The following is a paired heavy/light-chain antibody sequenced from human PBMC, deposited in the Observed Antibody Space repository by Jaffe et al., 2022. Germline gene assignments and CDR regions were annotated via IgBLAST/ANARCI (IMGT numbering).Heavy chain of an antibody. V-gene: IGHV3-48*03. J-gene: IGHJ6*03. Sequence: EVQLVESGGGLVQPGGSLRLSCAASGFTFSSYEMNWVRQAPGKGLEWVSYISSSGSTIYYADSVKGRFTISRDNAKNSLYLQMNSLRAEDTAVYYCARNNYDILTATGGIRGYYYYMDVWGKGTTVTVSS. CDR1: GFTFSSYE. CDR2: ISSSGSTI. D-gene: IGHD3-9*01. CDR3: ARNNYDILTATGGIRGYYYYMDV.
Light chain of an antibody. CDR1: QGISSY. Sequence: DIQLTQSPSFLSASVGDRVTITCRASQGISSYLAWYQQKPGKAPKLLIYAASTLQSGVPSRFSGSGSGTEFTLTISSLQPEDFATYYCQQLNSYPPWTFGQGTKLEIK. V-gene: IGKV1-9*01. CDR2: AAS. J-gene: IGKJ2*02. CDR3: QQLNSYPPWT.